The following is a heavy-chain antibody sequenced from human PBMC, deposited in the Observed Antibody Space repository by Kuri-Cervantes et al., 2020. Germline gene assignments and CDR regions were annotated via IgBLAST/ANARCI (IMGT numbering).Heavy chain of an antibody. V-gene: IGHV3-30*16. Sequence: GGSLRLSCAASGFTFSSHVMHWVRQSSGKGPEWLAVISTDGTKAYHADSVKGRFTISRDNSKNTLYLQMNSLRADDTAVYYCYGSGYDDAFDIWGQGTMVTVSS. CDR3: YGSGYDDAFDI. J-gene: IGHJ3*02. CDR1: GFTFSSHV. D-gene: IGHD5-12*01. CDR2: ISTDGTKA.